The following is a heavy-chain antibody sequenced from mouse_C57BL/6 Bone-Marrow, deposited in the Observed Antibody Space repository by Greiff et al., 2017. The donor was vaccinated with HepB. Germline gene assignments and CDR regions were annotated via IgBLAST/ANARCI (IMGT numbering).Heavy chain of an antibody. J-gene: IGHJ3*01. CDR3: ARERSYYPFAY. Sequence: QVQLQQSGAELARPGASVKLSCKASGYTFTSYGISWVKQRTGQGLEWIGEIYPRSGNTYYNEKFKGKATLTADNSSSTAYMELRSLTSEDSAVYFCARERSYYPFAYWGQGTLVTVSA. CDR1: GYTFTSYG. V-gene: IGHV1-81*01. CDR2: IYPRSGNT. D-gene: IGHD2-12*01.